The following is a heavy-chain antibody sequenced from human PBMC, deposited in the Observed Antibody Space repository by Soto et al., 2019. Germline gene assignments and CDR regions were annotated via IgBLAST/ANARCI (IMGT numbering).Heavy chain of an antibody. CDR2: ISSSSSTI. CDR1: GFTFSSYS. CDR3: AREKDIVVVPAAMGPYYYYYMDV. J-gene: IGHJ6*03. D-gene: IGHD2-2*01. V-gene: IGHV3-48*01. Sequence: EVQLVESGGGLVQPGGSLRLSCAASGFTFSSYSMKWVRQAPGKGLEWVSYISSSSSTIYYADSVKGRFTISRDNAKNSLYLQMNSLRAEDTAVYYCAREKDIVVVPAAMGPYYYYYMDVWGKGTTVTVSS.